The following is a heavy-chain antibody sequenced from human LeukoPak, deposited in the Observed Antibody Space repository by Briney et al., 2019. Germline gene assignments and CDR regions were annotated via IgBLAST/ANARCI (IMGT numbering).Heavy chain of an antibody. CDR2: IYYSGST. Sequence: NPSETLSLTCTVSGGSISSSSYYWGWIRQPPGKGLEWIGSIYYSGSTYYNPSLKSRVTISVDTSKNQFSLKLSSVTAADTAVYYCARDPIAPGGYWGQGTLATVSS. J-gene: IGHJ4*02. CDR1: GGSISSSSYY. CDR3: ARDPIAPGGY. V-gene: IGHV4-39*07. D-gene: IGHD1-14*01.